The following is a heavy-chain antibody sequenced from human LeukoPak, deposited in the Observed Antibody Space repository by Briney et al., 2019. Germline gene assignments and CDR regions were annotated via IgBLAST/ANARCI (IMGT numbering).Heavy chain of an antibody. V-gene: IGHV3-30*04. Sequence: GGSLRLSCAASGFTFTNYAMHWVRQAPGKGLEWVAVISYDGSNKYYPDSVKGRFTISRDNSKNTLYVQMNSLRAEDTAVYYCARGDLYCRSTSCHPHYGMDVWGKGTTVTVSS. J-gene: IGHJ6*04. CDR1: GFTFTNYA. D-gene: IGHD2-2*01. CDR3: ARGDLYCRSTSCHPHYGMDV. CDR2: ISYDGSNK.